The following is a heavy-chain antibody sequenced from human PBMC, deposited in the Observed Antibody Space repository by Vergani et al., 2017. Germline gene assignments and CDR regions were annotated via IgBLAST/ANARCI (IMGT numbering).Heavy chain of an antibody. D-gene: IGHD3-10*01. Sequence: QVQLVESGGGVVQPGRSLRLSCAASGFTFSSYGMHWVRQAPGKGLEWVAVIWYDGSNKYYADSVKGRFTISRDNSKNTLYQQMNSLRAEDTAVYYCAKLPWGFGDYRPRRDYFDYWGQGTLVTVSS. V-gene: IGHV3-33*06. CDR2: IWYDGSNK. CDR3: AKLPWGFGDYRPRRDYFDY. CDR1: GFTFSSYG. J-gene: IGHJ4*02.